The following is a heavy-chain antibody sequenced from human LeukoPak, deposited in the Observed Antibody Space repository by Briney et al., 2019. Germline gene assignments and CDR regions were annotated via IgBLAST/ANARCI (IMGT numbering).Heavy chain of an antibody. D-gene: IGHD1-1*01. Sequence: SETLSLTCSVSGGSISSSSYYWGWIRQTPGKGLEWIGSINYSGGSYYNPSLKSRVTISVGTSKNQISLKLSSVIAADAALYYCTTQGTSDWNLIDYWGQGTLVTVSS. CDR1: GGSISSSSYY. CDR3: TTQGTSDWNLIDY. J-gene: IGHJ4*02. CDR2: INYSGGS. V-gene: IGHV4-39*01.